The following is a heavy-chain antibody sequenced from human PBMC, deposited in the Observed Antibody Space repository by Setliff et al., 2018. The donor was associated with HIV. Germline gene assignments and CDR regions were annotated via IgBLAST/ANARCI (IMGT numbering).Heavy chain of an antibody. CDR1: GFTFDSHS. CDR3: ARAGVVEGYYYYYYMDV. Sequence: HPGGSLRLSCATSGFTFDSHSIIWVRQAPGKGLEWVSYISGLGGGTIYYADSVRGRFTISRDDAEKSVYLQMNSLRAEDTAVYYCARAGVVEGYYYYYYMDVWGKGTTVTVSS. V-gene: IGHV3-48*01. J-gene: IGHJ6*03. CDR2: ISGLGGGTI. D-gene: IGHD2-15*01.